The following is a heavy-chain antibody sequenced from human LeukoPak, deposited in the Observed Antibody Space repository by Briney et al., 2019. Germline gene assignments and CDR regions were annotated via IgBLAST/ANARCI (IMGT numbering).Heavy chain of an antibody. J-gene: IGHJ6*03. CDR3: ARGSSSWYGYYYYMDV. CDR2: IYPGDSDT. D-gene: IGHD6-13*01. CDR1: GYSFTSYW. Sequence: KPGESLKISCKGSGYSFTSYWIGWVRQIPGKGLEWMGIIYPGDSDTRYSPSFQGQVTISADKSISTAYLQWSSLKASDTAMYYCARGSSSWYGYYYYMDVWGKGTTVTVSS. V-gene: IGHV5-51*03.